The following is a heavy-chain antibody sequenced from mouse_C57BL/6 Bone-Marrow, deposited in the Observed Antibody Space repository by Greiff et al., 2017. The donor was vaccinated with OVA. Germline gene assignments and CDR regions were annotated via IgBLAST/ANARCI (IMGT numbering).Heavy chain of an antibody. Sequence: EVHLVESGGDLVKPGGSLKLSCEASGFTFSSYGMSWVRQTPDKRLEWVATISSGGSYTYYPDSVKGRFTIARDNAKNTRYMQMSSLKSEDTAMYYCERHPITTVVAYENYYAMDYWGQGTSVTVSS. CDR2: ISSGGSYT. D-gene: IGHD1-1*01. V-gene: IGHV5-6*01. CDR3: ERHPITTVVAYENYYAMDY. J-gene: IGHJ4*01. CDR1: GFTFSSYG.